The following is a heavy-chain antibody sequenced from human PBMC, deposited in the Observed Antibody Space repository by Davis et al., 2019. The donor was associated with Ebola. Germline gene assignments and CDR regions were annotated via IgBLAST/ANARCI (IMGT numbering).Heavy chain of an antibody. D-gene: IGHD1-26*01. CDR3: AKDQYSGSYYVPSDY. Sequence: PGGSLRLSCAASGFTFSSYAMSWVRQAPGKGLGWVSAISGSGGSTYYADSVKGRFTISRDNSKNTLYLQMNSLRAEDTAVYYCAKDQYSGSYYVPSDYWGQGTLVTVSS. CDR1: GFTFSSYA. J-gene: IGHJ4*02. CDR2: ISGSGGST. V-gene: IGHV3-23*01.